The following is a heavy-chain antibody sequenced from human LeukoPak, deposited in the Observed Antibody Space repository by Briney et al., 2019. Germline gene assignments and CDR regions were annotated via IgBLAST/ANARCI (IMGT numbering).Heavy chain of an antibody. CDR2: LYYSGST. CDR3: ARHGRGYYNGMDV. J-gene: IGHJ6*02. V-gene: IGHV4-59*08. CDR1: GGSISRYY. D-gene: IGHD3-10*01. Sequence: SETLSLTCTVSGGSISRYYWSWIRQPPGKGLEWIGYLYYSGSTNYHTSLKSRVIISVDTSKNQFSLKVSSVTAADTAVYYCARHGRGYYNGMDVWGQGTTVTVSS.